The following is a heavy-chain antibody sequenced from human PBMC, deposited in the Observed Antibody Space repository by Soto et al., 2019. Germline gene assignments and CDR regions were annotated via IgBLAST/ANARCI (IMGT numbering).Heavy chain of an antibody. CDR2: ISSTTNYI. Sequence: EVQLVESGGGLVKPGGSLRLSCAASGFTFTRYSMNWVRQAPGKGLEWVSSISSTTNYIYYGDSMKGRFTISRDNAKNSLSLEMNSLRAEDTAVYYCARESEDITSNFDYWGKGTLVTVSS. CDR3: ARESEDITSNFDY. CDR1: GFTFTRYS. J-gene: IGHJ4*02. V-gene: IGHV3-21*06.